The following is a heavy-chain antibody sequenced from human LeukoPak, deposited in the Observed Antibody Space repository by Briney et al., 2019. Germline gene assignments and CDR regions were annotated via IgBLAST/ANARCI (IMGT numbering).Heavy chain of an antibody. D-gene: IGHD3-16*02. V-gene: IGHV4-39*07. Sequence: SETLSLTCTVSGGSISSSSYYWGWIRQPPGKGLEWIGSIYYSGSTYYNPSLKSRVTISVDTSKNQFSLKLSSVTAADTAVYYCARAFINEKRYYFDYWGQGTLVTVFS. CDR1: GGSISSSSYY. CDR2: IYYSGST. J-gene: IGHJ4*02. CDR3: ARAFINEKRYYFDY.